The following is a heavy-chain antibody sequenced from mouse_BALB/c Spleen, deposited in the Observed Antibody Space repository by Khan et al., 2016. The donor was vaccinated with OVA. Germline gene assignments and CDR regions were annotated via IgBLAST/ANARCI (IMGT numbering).Heavy chain of an antibody. CDR3: GRKGTYYGTDAWFSY. Sequence: QVQLQQSGAELARPGASVKMSCKASGYTFTTYTMHWVKQRPGHGLEWIGYINPSNGYTNYNQKFKDKSTLTADKSSSTAYMQLSSLTSDYSAVYYCGRKGTYYGTDAWFSYWGQGTLVTVSA. V-gene: IGHV1-4*01. CDR2: INPSNGYT. J-gene: IGHJ3*01. CDR1: GYTFTTYT. D-gene: IGHD1-1*02.